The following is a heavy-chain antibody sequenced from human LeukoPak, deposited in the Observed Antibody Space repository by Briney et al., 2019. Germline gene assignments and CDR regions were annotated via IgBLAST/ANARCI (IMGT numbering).Heavy chain of an antibody. J-gene: IGHJ4*02. CDR2: IIPSLAIA. V-gene: IGHV1-69*04. CDR1: GGTFSNYA. CDR3: ARGEVRDDFSGYYFDY. D-gene: IGHD3-22*01. Sequence: SVKVSCKASGGTFSNYAINWVRQAPGQGLEWMGRIIPSLAIANYAQKFQDRVTIIADKSTSTAYMELSSLRSEDTATYYCARGEVRDDFSGYYFDYWGQGALVTVSS.